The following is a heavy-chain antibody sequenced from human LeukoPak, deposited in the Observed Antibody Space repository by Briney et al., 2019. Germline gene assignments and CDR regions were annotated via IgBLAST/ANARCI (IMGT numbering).Heavy chain of an antibody. D-gene: IGHD6-19*01. J-gene: IGHJ4*02. V-gene: IGHV3-9*01. CDR2: ISWNSGSI. CDR1: GFTFYDYA. CDR3: AKDRHGYSSGWTDY. Sequence: GGSLRLSCAASGFTFYDYAMHWVRHAPGKGLGWGSGISWNSGSIGYADSVKGRFTISRDNAKTSLYLQMNSLRPEDTALYYCAKDRHGYSSGWTDYWGQGTLVTVSS.